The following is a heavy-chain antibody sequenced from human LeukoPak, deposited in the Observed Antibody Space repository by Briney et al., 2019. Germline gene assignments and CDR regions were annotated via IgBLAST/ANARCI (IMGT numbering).Heavy chain of an antibody. CDR2: ISYDGSNE. Sequence: GGSLSLSCAASGFTFSGYPMHWVRQAPGKGLEWVAVISYDGSNEYYTDSVKGRFTISRDNSKHTLYLQMNSLRPEDTALYYCARDPGIVVVAAVPAYYFDSWGQGILVTVSS. V-gene: IGHV3-30*04. CDR3: ARDPGIVVVAAVPAYYFDS. CDR1: GFTFSGYP. J-gene: IGHJ4*02. D-gene: IGHD2-15*01.